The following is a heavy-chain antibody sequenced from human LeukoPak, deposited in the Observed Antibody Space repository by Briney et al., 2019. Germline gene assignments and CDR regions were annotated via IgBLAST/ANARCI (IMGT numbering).Heavy chain of an antibody. CDR2: MNPNSGNT. D-gene: IGHD3-3*01. Sequence: ASVKVSCKASGYTFTSYDINWVRQATGQGLEWMGWMNPNSGNTNYAQKLQGRVTMTTDTSTSTAYMELRSLRSDDTAVYYCARVSIFGLGYFDYWGQGTLVTVSS. CDR3: ARVSIFGLGYFDY. V-gene: IGHV1-18*01. CDR1: GYTFTSYD. J-gene: IGHJ4*02.